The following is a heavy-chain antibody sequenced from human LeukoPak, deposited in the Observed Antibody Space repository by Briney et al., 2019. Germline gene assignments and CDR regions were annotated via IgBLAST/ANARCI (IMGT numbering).Heavy chain of an antibody. V-gene: IGHV1-69*04. J-gene: IGHJ5*02. CDR3: ARPQPYSSGNNWFDP. CDR2: IIPIFGIA. CDR1: GGTFSSYA. D-gene: IGHD6-25*01. Sequence: ASVEVSCKASGGTFSSYAISWVRQAPGQGLEWMGRIIPIFGIANYAQKFQGRVTITADKSTSTAYMELSSLRSEDTAVYYCARPQPYSSGNNWFDPWGQGTLVTVSS.